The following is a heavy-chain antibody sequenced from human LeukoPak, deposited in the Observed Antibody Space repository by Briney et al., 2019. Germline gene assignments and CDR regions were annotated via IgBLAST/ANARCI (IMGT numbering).Heavy chain of an antibody. CDR1: GVSLRGYY. V-gene: IGHV4-34*01. CDR2: ISHEGDS. CDR3: ARGRNYVSDYYFDV. D-gene: IGHD1-7*01. J-gene: IGHJ6*03. Sequence: SETLSLTCAVYGVSLRGYYWSWIRQSPGKGLEWIGEISHEGDSIYNPSLKSRVTLSVDMSKNQFSLKLRSVTAADTAVYYCARGRNYVSDYYFDVWGKGTTVIVSS.